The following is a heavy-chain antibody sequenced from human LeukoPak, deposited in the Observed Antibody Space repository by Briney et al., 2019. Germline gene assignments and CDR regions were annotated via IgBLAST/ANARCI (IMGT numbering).Heavy chain of an antibody. V-gene: IGHV3-21*01. CDR1: GFTFSSYS. D-gene: IGHD6-19*01. Sequence: GGSLRLSCAASGFTFSSYSMNWVRQAPGKGLEWVSSISSSSSYIYYADSVKGRFTISRDNAKNSLYLQMNSLRAEDTAVYYCARAGWPHDAFDIWGQGTMVTVSS. CDR2: ISSSSSYI. J-gene: IGHJ3*02. CDR3: ARAGWPHDAFDI.